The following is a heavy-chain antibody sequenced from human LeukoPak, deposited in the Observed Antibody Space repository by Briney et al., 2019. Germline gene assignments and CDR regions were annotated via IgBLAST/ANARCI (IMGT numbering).Heavy chain of an antibody. CDR3: ARVFWDTAMARAGFDAFDI. V-gene: IGHV4-59*01. D-gene: IGHD5-18*01. CDR2: IYYSGST. J-gene: IGHJ3*02. Sequence: SETLSLTCTVSGGSISSYYWSWIRQPPGKGLEGVGYIYYSGSTNYNPSLKSRVTISVDTSKNQFSLKLSSVTAADTAVYFCARVFWDTAMARAGFDAFDIWGQGTMVTVSS. CDR1: GGSISSYY.